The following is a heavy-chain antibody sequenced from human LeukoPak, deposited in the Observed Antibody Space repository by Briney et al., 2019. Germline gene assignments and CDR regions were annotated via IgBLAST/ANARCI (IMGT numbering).Heavy chain of an antibody. Sequence: PGGSLRFSCAVSGFTFSSYGMSWVRQAPGKGLEWVSAISGSGGSTYYADSVKGRFTISRDNSKNTLYLQMNSLRAEDTAVYYCAKARDSSYYMDVWGKGTTVTISS. CDR2: ISGSGGST. CDR1: GFTFSSYG. CDR3: AKARDSSYYMDV. V-gene: IGHV3-23*01. J-gene: IGHJ6*03.